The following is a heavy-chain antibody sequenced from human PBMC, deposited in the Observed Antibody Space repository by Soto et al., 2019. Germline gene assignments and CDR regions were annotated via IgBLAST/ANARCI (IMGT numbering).Heavy chain of an antibody. CDR3: TTSSGSGAFDI. CDR2: IKSKTDGGTT. V-gene: IGHV3-15*01. Sequence: GGSLRLSCAASGFTFSNAWMSWVRQAPGKGLEWVGRIKSKTDGGTTDYAAPVKGRFTISRDESKNTLYLQMNSLKTEDTAVYYCTTSSGSGAFDIWGQGTMVTVSS. CDR1: GFTFSNAW. D-gene: IGHD3-10*01. J-gene: IGHJ3*02.